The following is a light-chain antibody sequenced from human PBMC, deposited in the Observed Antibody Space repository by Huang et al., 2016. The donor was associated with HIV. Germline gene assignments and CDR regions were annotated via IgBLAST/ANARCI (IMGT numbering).Light chain of an antibody. CDR1: QGISTS. V-gene: IGKV1-NL1*01. J-gene: IGKJ5*01. Sequence: DIQLTQSPSSLSASLGDRVTITCRASQGISTSLAWYQQKLGTAPKILVHGSSSLASGVPSRFSGSGSGTDFSLTISTLQAEDFATYFCQQYYSTPTFGQGTRLEIK. CDR2: GSS. CDR3: QQYYSTPT.